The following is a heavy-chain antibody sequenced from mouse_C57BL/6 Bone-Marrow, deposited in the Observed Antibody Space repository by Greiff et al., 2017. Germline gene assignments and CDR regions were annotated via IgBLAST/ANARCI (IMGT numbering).Heavy chain of an antibody. CDR2: INPNNGGT. Sequence: VQLQQSGPELVKPGASVKIPCKASGYTFTDYNMDWVKQSHGKSLEWIGDINPNNGGTIYNQKFMGKATLTVDKSSSTADMELRSLTSADTAVYYCARDGNSRYAMDYWSQGTSVTVSS. D-gene: IGHD2-1*01. J-gene: IGHJ4*01. V-gene: IGHV1-18*01. CDR3: ARDGNSRYAMDY. CDR1: GYTFTDYN.